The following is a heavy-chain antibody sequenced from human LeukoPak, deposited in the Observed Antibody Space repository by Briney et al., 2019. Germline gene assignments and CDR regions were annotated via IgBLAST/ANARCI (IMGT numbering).Heavy chain of an antibody. CDR3: AGRGDILTGYSEGFDY. J-gene: IGHJ4*02. D-gene: IGHD3-9*01. CDR2: IYYSGST. V-gene: IGHV4-39*01. Sequence: SETLSLTCTVSGGSISSSSYYWGWIRQPPGKGLEWIGSIYYSGSTYYNPSLKSRVTISVDTSKNQFSLKLSSVTVADTAVYYCAGRGDILTGYSEGFDYWGQGTLVTVSS. CDR1: GGSISSSSYY.